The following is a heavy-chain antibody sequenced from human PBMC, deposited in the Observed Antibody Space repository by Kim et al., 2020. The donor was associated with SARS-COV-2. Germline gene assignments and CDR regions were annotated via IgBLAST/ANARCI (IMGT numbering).Heavy chain of an antibody. Sequence: GGSLRLSCAASGFDFSGYAIHWVRQAPGKGLEWVASILHDSRNRYYADSVTGRFIISRDNSKNIVSLQMNSLRTEDTALYSCARTGYGLNGVCPLGALDIWGQGVMVTLPS. CDR3: ARTGYGLNGVCPLGALDI. CDR1: GFDFSGYA. D-gene: IGHD2-8*01. V-gene: IGHV3-30*04. J-gene: IGHJ3*02. CDR2: ILHDSRNR.